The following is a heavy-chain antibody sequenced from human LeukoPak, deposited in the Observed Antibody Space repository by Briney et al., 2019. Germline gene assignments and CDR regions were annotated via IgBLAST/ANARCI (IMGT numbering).Heavy chain of an antibody. D-gene: IGHD3-16*01. CDR2: ISSSGSTI. J-gene: IGHJ6*03. CDR1: GLTFSDYY. CDR3: ARDRTSWDYYYYYYMDV. V-gene: IGHV3-11*01. Sequence: GGSLRLSCAASGLTFSDYYMSWIRQAPGKGLEWVSYISSSGSTIYYADSVKGRFTISRDNAKNSLYLQMNSLRAEDTAVYYCARDRTSWDYYYYYYMDVWGKGTTVTVSS.